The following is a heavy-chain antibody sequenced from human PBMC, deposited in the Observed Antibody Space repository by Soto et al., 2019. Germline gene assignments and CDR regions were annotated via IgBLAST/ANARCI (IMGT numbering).Heavy chain of an antibody. J-gene: IGHJ6*02. V-gene: IGHV3-30-3*01. CDR2: ISYDGSNK. D-gene: IGHD3-3*01. CDR1: GFTFSSYA. CDR3: ARDVIFGVVYYYYGMDV. Sequence: GGYLRLSCAASGFTFSSYAMHWVRQAPGKGLEWVAVISYDGSNKYYADSVKGRFTISRDNSKNTLYLQMNSLRAEDTAVYYCARDVIFGVVYYYYGMDVWGQGXTVTVYS.